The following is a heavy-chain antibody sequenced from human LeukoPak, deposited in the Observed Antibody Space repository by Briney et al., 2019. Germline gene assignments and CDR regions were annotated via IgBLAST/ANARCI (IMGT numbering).Heavy chain of an antibody. D-gene: IGHD1-1*01. Sequence: GGSLRLACAASGFTFSSYAMHWVRQAPGQGLEWMGIINPSGGTTGYAQKFQGRATMTRDTSTSTVYMELSSLRSEDTAVYYCARDARWNQGDFDYWGQGTLVTVSS. J-gene: IGHJ4*02. CDR2: INPSGGTT. V-gene: IGHV1-46*01. CDR3: ARDARWNQGDFDY. CDR1: GFTFSSYA.